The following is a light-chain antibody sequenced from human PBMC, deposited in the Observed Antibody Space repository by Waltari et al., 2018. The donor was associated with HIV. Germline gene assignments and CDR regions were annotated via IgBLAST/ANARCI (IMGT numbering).Light chain of an antibody. Sequence: EIVLTQSPGTLSLSPGDRATLSCRASQHVSSRRLAWYQRKLGQAPRLLIYDASTRATGIPDRFSGSGSGTDFTLTINRLEPEDFAVYFCQQYGDTPLTFGGGTKVEIK. J-gene: IGKJ4*01. CDR3: QQYGDTPLT. CDR1: QHVSSRR. CDR2: DAS. V-gene: IGKV3-20*01.